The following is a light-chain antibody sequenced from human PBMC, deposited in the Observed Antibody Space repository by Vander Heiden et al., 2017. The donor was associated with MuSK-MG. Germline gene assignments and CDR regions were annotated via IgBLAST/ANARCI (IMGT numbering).Light chain of an antibody. J-gene: IGLJ2*01. CDR3: QAWDSSTAVV. CDR2: QDS. V-gene: IGLV3-1*01. CDR1: KLGDKY. Sequence: SYELTQPPSVSVSPGQTASITCSGDKLGDKYACWYQQKPGQSPVLVIYQDSKRPSGIHERFSGSNSGNTATLTISGTQAMDEADYYCQAWDSSTAVVFGGGTKLTVL.